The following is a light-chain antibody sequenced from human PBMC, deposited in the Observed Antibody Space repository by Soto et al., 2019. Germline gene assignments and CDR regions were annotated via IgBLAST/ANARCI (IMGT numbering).Light chain of an antibody. V-gene: IGKV3-15*01. Sequence: EIVMTQSPATLSVSPGERATLSCRASQSVSSNFAWYQQKPGQAPRLLIYGASTRYTGIPARFSGSESGTEFTLTICSLQSEDFAVYYCQQYNNWPPVTFGQETKLEIK. CDR3: QQYNNWPPVT. CDR1: QSVSSN. CDR2: GAS. J-gene: IGKJ2*01.